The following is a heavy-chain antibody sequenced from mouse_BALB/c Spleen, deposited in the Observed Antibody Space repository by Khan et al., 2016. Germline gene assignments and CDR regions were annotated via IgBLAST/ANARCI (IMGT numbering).Heavy chain of an antibody. J-gene: IGHJ1*01. V-gene: IGHV5-4*02. CDR3: ARDLNWYFDV. CDR2: ISDGGSYT. Sequence: EVELVESGGGLVKPGGSLKLSCAASGFTFSDYYMYWVRQTPEKRLEWVATISDGGSYTYYPDSVKGRFTISRDNAKNNLYLQMSSLKSEDTAMYYCARDLNWYFDVWGAGPTVTVSS. CDR1: GFTFSDYY.